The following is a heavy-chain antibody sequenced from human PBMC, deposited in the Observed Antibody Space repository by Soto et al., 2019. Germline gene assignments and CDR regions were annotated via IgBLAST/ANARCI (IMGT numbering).Heavy chain of an antibody. J-gene: IGHJ6*02. D-gene: IGHD3-3*01. CDR3: ASQGGTYYDFWSGYSAHDAYYYYGVDV. Sequence: GASVKVSCKASGYTFTSYDINWVRQATGQGLEWMGWMNPNSGNTGYAQKFQGRVTMTRNTSISTAYMELSSLRSEDTAVYYCASQGGTYYDFWSGYSAHDAYYYYGVDVWGQGTTVTVSS. V-gene: IGHV1-8*01. CDR2: MNPNSGNT. CDR1: GYTFTSYD.